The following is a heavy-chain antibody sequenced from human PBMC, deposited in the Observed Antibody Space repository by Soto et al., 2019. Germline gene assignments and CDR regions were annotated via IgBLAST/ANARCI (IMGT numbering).Heavy chain of an antibody. CDR2: INAGNGNT. D-gene: IGHD3-9*01. V-gene: IGHV1-3*01. Sequence: QVQLVQPGAEVKKPGASVKVSCKASGYTFTSYAMHWVRQAPGQRLEWMGWINAGNGNTKYSQKFQGRVTITRDTSASTAYMELSSLRSEDTAVYYCARGRLGGMTGYYLGYWGQGTLVTVSS. CDR3: ARGRLGGMTGYYLGY. J-gene: IGHJ4*02. CDR1: GYTFTSYA.